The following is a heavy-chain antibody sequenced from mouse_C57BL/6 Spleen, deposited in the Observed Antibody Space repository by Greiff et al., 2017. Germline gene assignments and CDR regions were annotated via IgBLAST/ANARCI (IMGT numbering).Heavy chain of an antibody. J-gene: IGHJ4*01. Sequence: EVQLVESGGGLVQPGASLTLSCAASGFTFSDYYMYWVRQTPEKRLEWVAYISNGGGSTYYPDTVKGRVTISRDNATSTLYLQMSSLKSEDTAMYYCARGGYGYDGAMDYWGQGTSVTVSS. CDR1: GFTFSDYY. D-gene: IGHD2-14*01. CDR3: ARGGYGYDGAMDY. V-gene: IGHV5-12*01. CDR2: ISNGGGST.